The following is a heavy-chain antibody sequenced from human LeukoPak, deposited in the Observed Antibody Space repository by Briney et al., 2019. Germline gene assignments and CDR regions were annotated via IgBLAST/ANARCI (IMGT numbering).Heavy chain of an antibody. Sequence: SETLSLTCTVSGGSISSYYWGWIRQPPGKGLEWIGSIYYSGSTYYNPSLKSRVTISVDTSKNQFSLKLSSVTAADTAVYYCARTSSSVFRIDYWGQGTLVTVSS. J-gene: IGHJ4*02. CDR2: IYYSGST. CDR1: GGSISSYY. D-gene: IGHD6-6*01. V-gene: IGHV4-39*01. CDR3: ARTSSSVFRIDY.